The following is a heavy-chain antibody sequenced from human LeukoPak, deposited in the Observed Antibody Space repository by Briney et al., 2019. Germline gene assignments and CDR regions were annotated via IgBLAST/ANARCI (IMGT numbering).Heavy chain of an antibody. V-gene: IGHV4-59*01. D-gene: IGHD3-22*01. J-gene: IGHJ5*02. CDR3: AGRHYYYDSSGNPGGFDP. Sequence: SETLSLTCTVSGGSISSYYWSWIRQPPGKGLEWIGYIYYSGSTNYNPSLKRRVTISVDTSKNQFSLKLSSVTAADTAVYYCAGRHYYYDSSGNPGGFDPWGQGTLVTVSS. CDR2: IYYSGST. CDR1: GGSISSYY.